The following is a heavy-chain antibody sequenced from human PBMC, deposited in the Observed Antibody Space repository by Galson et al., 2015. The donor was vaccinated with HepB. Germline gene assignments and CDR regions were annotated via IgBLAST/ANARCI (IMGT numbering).Heavy chain of an antibody. CDR2: ISATGGST. CDR3: AKDWGAVVGIAFDY. V-gene: IGHV3-23*01. J-gene: IGHJ4*02. D-gene: IGHD6-19*01. CDR1: GFTFSTYA. Sequence: SLRLSCAASGFTFSTYAMSWVRQAPGKGLEWVSGISATGGSTYYADSVKGRFTISRDNSKSTLYLQMNSLRAEDTAVYYCAKDWGAVVGIAFDYLGQGARVTVS.